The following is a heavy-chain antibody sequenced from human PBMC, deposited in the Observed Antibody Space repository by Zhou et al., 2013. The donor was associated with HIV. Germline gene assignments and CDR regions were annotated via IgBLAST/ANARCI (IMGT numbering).Heavy chain of an antibody. V-gene: IGHV1-46*01. CDR2: INPSGGST. CDR3: TRDRTYYNDSSGYSFFDY. Sequence: QVQLVQSGAEVKKPGASVKVSCKASGYSFTSHYMHWVRQAPGQGPEWMGIINPSGGSTTYAQKFQGRVTMTRDTSTTTVYMELSSLRSEDTAVYYCTRDRTYYNDSSGYSFFDYWGQGTLVTVSS. J-gene: IGHJ4*02. CDR1: GYSFTSHY. D-gene: IGHD3-22*01.